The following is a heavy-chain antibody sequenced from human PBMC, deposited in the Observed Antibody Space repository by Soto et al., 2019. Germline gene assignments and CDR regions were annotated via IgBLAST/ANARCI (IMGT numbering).Heavy chain of an antibody. D-gene: IGHD5-12*01. Sequence: PGGSLRLSCAASGFTFSRYSMNWVRQAPGKGLEWLSYIDTSSGTKYYADSVKGLFIISRDNTKNSLYLKMNSLRDEDTAVYYCARGGVTTICGDSWGQGTLVTVSS. CDR1: GFTFSRYS. CDR2: IDTSSGTK. CDR3: ARGGVTTICGDS. J-gene: IGHJ4*02. V-gene: IGHV3-48*02.